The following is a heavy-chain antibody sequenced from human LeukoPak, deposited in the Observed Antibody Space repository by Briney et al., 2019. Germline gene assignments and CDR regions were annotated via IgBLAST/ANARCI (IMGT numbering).Heavy chain of an antibody. J-gene: IGHJ3*02. Sequence: SETLSLTCAVSGGSVSSGGYSWSWIRQPPGKGLEWIGYMYHSGTTHYNPSLKSRVTISVDRSKNQFSLKLSSVTAADTAVYYCVRGYYYDSSGYWVRAFDIWGQGTMVTVSS. CDR2: MYHSGTT. CDR3: VRGYYYDSSGYWVRAFDI. V-gene: IGHV4-30-2*01. D-gene: IGHD3-22*01. CDR1: GGSVSSGGYS.